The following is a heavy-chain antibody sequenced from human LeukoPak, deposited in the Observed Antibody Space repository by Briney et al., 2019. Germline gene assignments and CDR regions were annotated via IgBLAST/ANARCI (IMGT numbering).Heavy chain of an antibody. V-gene: IGHV3-23*01. CDR1: GFRFSDYA. CDR2: MSSPGTSI. CDR3: AKRGMPTSASYFDS. J-gene: IGHJ4*02. D-gene: IGHD2-2*01. Sequence: AGSLRLSCKASGFRFSDYAMTWVRQAPGQGLEWISYMSSPGTSIFYADSLKGRCIISRDNAKNALYLQLNSLRAEHTAVYYCAKRGMPTSASYFDSWGQGTRVTVSS.